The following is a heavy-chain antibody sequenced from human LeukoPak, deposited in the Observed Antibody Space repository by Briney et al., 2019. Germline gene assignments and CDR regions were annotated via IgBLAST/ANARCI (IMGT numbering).Heavy chain of an antibody. D-gene: IGHD2-21*02. CDR1: GFTFNNYA. CDR3: AKVTSSVVTAIQVAFDI. CDR2: IIRSGGST. V-gene: IGHV3-23*01. Sequence: GGSLRLSCVASGFTFNNYAMCWVRQAPGKGLEWVSAIIRSGGSTYYADSVKGRFTISRDNSKNTLYLQMNSLRAEDTAVYYCAKVTSSVVTAIQVAFDIWGQGTMVTVSS. J-gene: IGHJ3*02.